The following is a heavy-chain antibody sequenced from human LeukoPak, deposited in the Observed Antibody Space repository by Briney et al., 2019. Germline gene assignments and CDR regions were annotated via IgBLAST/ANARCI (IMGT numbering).Heavy chain of an antibody. CDR2: IYYSGST. CDR1: GGSISSYY. Sequence: SETLSLTCTVSGGSISSYYWSWIRQPPGKGLEWIGYIYYSGSTNYNPSLKSRVTISVDTSKNQFSLKLSSVTAADTAVYYCARDPAVAGSSYYGMDVWGKGNTVTVSS. D-gene: IGHD6-19*01. J-gene: IGHJ6*04. CDR3: ARDPAVAGSSYYGMDV. V-gene: IGHV4-59*01.